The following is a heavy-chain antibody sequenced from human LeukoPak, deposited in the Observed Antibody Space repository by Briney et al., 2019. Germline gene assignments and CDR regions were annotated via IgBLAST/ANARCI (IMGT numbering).Heavy chain of an antibody. CDR2: IYHTGST. Sequence: SGTLSLTCAVSGGSISTTNWWNWVRQPPGKGLEWIGEIYHTGSTNYNPSLKSRVTISVDKSKNQFSLKLSSVTAADTAVYYCARVRTSTNLNWFDPWGQGTLATVSS. CDR3: ARVRTSTNLNWFDP. J-gene: IGHJ5*02. V-gene: IGHV4-4*02. D-gene: IGHD2-2*01. CDR1: GGSISTTNW.